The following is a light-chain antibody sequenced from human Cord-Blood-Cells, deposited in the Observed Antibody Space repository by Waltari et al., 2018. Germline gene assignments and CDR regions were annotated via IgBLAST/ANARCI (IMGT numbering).Light chain of an antibody. V-gene: IGKV1-5*03. CDR2: KAS. J-gene: IGKJ1*01. Sequence: DIQLTQSPSTLSVAVGDRVTLTCRPSQSISSWVAWYQQKPGKAPKLLTYKASSLESGVPSRFSGRGSGTEFTLTISSLQPDDFATYYCQQYNSYSGTFGQGTKVEIK. CDR1: QSISSW. CDR3: QQYNSYSGT.